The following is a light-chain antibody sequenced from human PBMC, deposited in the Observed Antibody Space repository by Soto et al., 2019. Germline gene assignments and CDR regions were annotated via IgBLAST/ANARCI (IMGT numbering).Light chain of an antibody. Sequence: QSALTQPASVSGSPGQSITISCTGTSSDVGAYNYVSWYQHHPGKVPKLMIYDVSHRPSGVSNRFSGSKSGNSASLTISGLQPDDEADYYCSSYGGASAPVLFGGGTKLTVL. CDR2: DVS. J-gene: IGLJ3*02. CDR1: SSDVGAYNY. CDR3: SSYGGASAPVL. V-gene: IGLV2-14*03.